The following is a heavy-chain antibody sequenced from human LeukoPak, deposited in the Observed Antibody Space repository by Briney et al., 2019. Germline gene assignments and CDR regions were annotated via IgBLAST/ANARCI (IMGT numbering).Heavy chain of an antibody. J-gene: IGHJ4*02. CDR2: IGGSGGST. V-gene: IGHV3-23*01. CDR1: GFTFSSYA. D-gene: IGHD2-15*01. Sequence: GGSLRLSCAASGFTFSSYAMSWVRQAPGKGLEWVSAIGGSGGSTYYADSVKGRFTISRDNSKNTLYLQMNSLRAEDTAVYYCAKELRTYCSGGSCYWAKYFDYWGQGTLVTVSS. CDR3: AKELRTYCSGGSCYWAKYFDY.